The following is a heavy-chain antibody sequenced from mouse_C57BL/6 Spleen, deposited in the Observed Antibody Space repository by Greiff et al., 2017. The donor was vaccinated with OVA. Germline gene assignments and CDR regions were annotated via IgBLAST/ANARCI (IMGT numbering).Heavy chain of an antibody. CDR3: AQETDNPLDY. Sequence: VKLVESGPELVKPGASVKISCKASGYAFSSSWMNWVKQRPGRGLEWIGRIYPGDGDTNYNGKFKGKATLTADKSSSTAYMQLSSLTSEDSAVYFCAQETDNPLDYWGQGTTLTVSS. J-gene: IGHJ2*01. V-gene: IGHV1-82*01. CDR2: IYPGDGDT. D-gene: IGHD3-2*01. CDR1: GYAFSSSW.